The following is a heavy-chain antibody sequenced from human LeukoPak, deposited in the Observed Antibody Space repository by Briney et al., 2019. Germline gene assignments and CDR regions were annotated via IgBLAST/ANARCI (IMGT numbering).Heavy chain of an antibody. D-gene: IGHD3-3*01. V-gene: IGHV1-2*02. J-gene: IGHJ4*02. CDR3: AAGYYDFWSGY. CDR2: INPNSGGT. Sequence: GASVKVSCKASGYTFTSYAMNWVRQAPGQGLEWMGWINPNSGGTNYAQKFQGRVTMTRDTSISTAYMELSRLRSDDTAVYYCAAGYYDFWSGYWGQGTLVTVSS. CDR1: GYTFTSYA.